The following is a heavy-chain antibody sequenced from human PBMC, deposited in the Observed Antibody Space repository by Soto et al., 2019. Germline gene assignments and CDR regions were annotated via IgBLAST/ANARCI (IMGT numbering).Heavy chain of an antibody. CDR2: IYFSGST. CDR1: GGSISHYY. CDR3: ARWAYTSGWSFDY. Sequence: SETLSLTCTVSGGSISHYYWSWFRQPPGKGLEWIGYIYFSGSTNYNPSFKSRVTISVDSSKKKFSLKLTSVTAADTAVYYCARWAYTSGWSFDYWGQGTLVTVSS. J-gene: IGHJ4*02. V-gene: IGHV4-59*08. D-gene: IGHD6-19*01.